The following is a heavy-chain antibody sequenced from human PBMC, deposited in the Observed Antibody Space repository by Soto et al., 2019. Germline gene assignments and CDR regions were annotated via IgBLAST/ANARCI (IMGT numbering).Heavy chain of an antibody. V-gene: IGHV4-59*08. Sequence: SETLSLTCAVYGGSFSDYYWGWIRQPPGKGLEWIGNIYYSGSTSYNPSLKSRVTISVDTSKNQFSLKLSSVTAADTAVYYCARHRYSYGVYYFDYWGQGTLVTVSS. J-gene: IGHJ4*02. CDR1: GGSFSDYY. CDR2: IYYSGST. CDR3: ARHRYSYGVYYFDY. D-gene: IGHD5-18*01.